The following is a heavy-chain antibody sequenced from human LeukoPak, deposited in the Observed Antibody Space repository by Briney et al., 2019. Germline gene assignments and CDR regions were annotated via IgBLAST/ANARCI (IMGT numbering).Heavy chain of an antibody. CDR2: IIPIFGTA. Sequence: GASVKVSCKASGGTFSSYAISWVRQAPGQGLEWMGGIIPIFGTANYAQKFQGRVTITTDESTSTAYMELSSLRSEDTAVYYCASLGVPAASPYYYYMDVWGKGTTVTVSS. D-gene: IGHD2-2*01. V-gene: IGHV1-69*05. J-gene: IGHJ6*03. CDR1: GGTFSSYA. CDR3: ASLGVPAASPYYYYMDV.